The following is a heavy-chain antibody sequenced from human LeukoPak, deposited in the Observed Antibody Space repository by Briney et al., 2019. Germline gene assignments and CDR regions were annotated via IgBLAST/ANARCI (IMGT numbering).Heavy chain of an antibody. CDR3: ASEQERVGAFDY. D-gene: IGHD1-26*01. CDR2: INPSGGST. V-gene: IGHV1-46*01. J-gene: IGHJ4*02. Sequence: ASVKVSCKASGYTFTSYYMHWVRQAPGQGLEWMGIINPSGGSTSYAQKFQGRVTMTRDTSTSTVYMELSSLRSEDTAVYYCASEQERVGAFDYWGQGTLVTGSS. CDR1: GYTFTSYY.